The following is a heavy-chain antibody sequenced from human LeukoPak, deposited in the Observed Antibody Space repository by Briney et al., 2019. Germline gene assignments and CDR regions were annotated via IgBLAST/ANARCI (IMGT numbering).Heavy chain of an antibody. Sequence: PGGSLRPSCAASGFTFSSYAKHWARQAPGKGLEWVAVISYDGSTKYYADSVKGRFTISRDNSKNTLYLQMNSLRAEDTAVHYCRKSKKTTVTPYINWFDPWGQGTLVTVSS. J-gene: IGHJ5*02. CDR3: RKSKKTTVTPYINWFDP. CDR2: ISYDGSTK. CDR1: GFTFSSYA. D-gene: IGHD4-17*01. V-gene: IGHV3-30-3*01.